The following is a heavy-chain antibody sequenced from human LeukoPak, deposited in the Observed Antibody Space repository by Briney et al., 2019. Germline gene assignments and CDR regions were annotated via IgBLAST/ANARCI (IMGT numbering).Heavy chain of an antibody. D-gene: IGHD7-27*01. Sequence: KPSETLSLTCAVYGGSFSGYYWSWIRQPPGKGLEWIGEINHSGSTNYNPSLKSRVTISVDTSKNQFSLKLSSVTAADTAVYYCARRAWALGAFDIWGQGTMVTVSS. CDR3: ARRAWALGAFDI. V-gene: IGHV4-34*01. CDR2: INHSGST. J-gene: IGHJ3*02. CDR1: GGSFSGYY.